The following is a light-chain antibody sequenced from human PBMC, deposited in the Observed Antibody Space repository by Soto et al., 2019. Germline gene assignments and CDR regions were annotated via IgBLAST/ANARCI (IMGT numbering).Light chain of an antibody. CDR2: LNSDGSH. J-gene: IGLJ2*01. CDR3: QTWGTYVV. Sequence: QTVVTQSPSASASLGASVKLTCILSSGHSSYAIAWHQQQPEKGPRYLMKLNSDGSHSKGDGIPDRFSGSSSGAERYLTISSLQSEDEADYYCQTWGTYVVFGGGTKLTVL. CDR1: SGHSSYA. V-gene: IGLV4-69*01.